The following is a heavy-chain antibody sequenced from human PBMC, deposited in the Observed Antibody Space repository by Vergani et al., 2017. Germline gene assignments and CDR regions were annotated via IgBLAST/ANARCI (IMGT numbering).Heavy chain of an antibody. Sequence: QVQLQESGPGLVKPSETLSLTCTVSGGSISSYYWSWIRQPAGKGLEWIGRIYTSGSTNYNPSLKSRVTMSVDTSKNQFSLKLSSVTAADTAVYYCARGQLVPGYYYYMDVWGKGTTVTVSS. V-gene: IGHV4-4*07. CDR3: ARGQLVPGYYYYMDV. D-gene: IGHD6-13*01. CDR2: IYTSGST. CDR1: GGSISSYY. J-gene: IGHJ6*03.